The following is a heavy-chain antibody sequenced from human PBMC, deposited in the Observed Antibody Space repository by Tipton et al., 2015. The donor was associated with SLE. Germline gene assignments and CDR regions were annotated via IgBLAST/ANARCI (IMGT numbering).Heavy chain of an antibody. CDR1: AGSISSYY. J-gene: IGHJ3*02. V-gene: IGHV4-59*01. Sequence: TLSLTCTVSAGSISSYYWSWIRQPPGKGLEWIGDIYYSGSTNYSPSLKSRVTISIDTSKNHFSLKVNSVTAADTAVYYCARDTGAAAGSDAFDIWGQGTMVTVSS. CDR3: ARDTGAAAGSDAFDI. D-gene: IGHD6-13*01. CDR2: IYYSGST.